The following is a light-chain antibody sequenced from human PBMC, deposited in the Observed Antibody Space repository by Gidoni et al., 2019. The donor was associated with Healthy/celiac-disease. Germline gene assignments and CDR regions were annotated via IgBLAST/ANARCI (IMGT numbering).Light chain of an antibody. CDR3: QSADSSGTYPGVV. CDR2: KDS. Sequence: SYELTQPPSVSVSPGQTARITCSGGALPKQYAYLYQQKPGQAPVLVIYKDSERPSGIPERFSGSSAGKTVTLTISGVQAEDEADYYCQSADSSGTYPGVVFGGGTKLTVL. CDR1: ALPKQY. J-gene: IGLJ2*01. V-gene: IGLV3-25*02.